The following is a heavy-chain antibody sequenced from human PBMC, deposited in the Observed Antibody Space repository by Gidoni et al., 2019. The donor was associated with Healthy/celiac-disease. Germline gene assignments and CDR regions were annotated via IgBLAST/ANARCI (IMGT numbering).Heavy chain of an antibody. CDR2: INPNSGGT. V-gene: IGHV1-2*02. CDR1: GYTFTGYY. CDR3: ARLLVYGSGSYQYYFDY. J-gene: IGHJ4*02. Sequence: QVQLVQSGAEVKKPGASVKVSCKASGYTFTGYYMHWVRQAPGQGLEWMGWINPNSGGTNYAQKFQGRVTMTRDTSISTAYMELSRLRSDDTAVYYCARLLVYGSGSYQYYFDYWGQGTLVTVSS. D-gene: IGHD3-10*01.